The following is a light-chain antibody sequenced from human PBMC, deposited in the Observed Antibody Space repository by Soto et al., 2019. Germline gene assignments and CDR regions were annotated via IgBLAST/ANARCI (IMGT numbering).Light chain of an antibody. CDR3: SSYKTSSTVVV. CDR2: EVS. CDR1: SSDVGGYNY. J-gene: IGLJ2*01. Sequence: QSALTQPPSASGSPGQSVTISCTGTSSDVGGYNYVSWYQQHPGKAPKLMIYEVSKRPSGVPDRFSGSKSGNTASLTISGLQAEDEADYYCSSYKTSSTVVVFGGGTKLTVL. V-gene: IGLV2-8*01.